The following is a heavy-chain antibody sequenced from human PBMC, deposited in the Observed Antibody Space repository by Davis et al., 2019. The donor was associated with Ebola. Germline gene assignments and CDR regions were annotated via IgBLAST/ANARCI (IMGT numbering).Heavy chain of an antibody. J-gene: IGHJ4*02. Sequence: PGGSLRLSCKGSGYSFTSYWIGWVRQMPGKGLEWMGNIYPGDSDTRYSPSFQGQVTISADKSITTAYLQWSSLKASDTAMYYCARFLEWKADYWGQGTLVTVSS. CDR3: ARFLEWKADY. V-gene: IGHV5-51*01. D-gene: IGHD3-3*01. CDR1: GYSFTSYW. CDR2: IYPGDSDT.